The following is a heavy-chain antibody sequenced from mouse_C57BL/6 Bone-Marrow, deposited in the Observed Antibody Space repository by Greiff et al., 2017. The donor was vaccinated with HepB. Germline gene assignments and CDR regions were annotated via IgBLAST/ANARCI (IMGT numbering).Heavy chain of an antibody. CDR2: IDPETGGT. CDR1: GYTFTDYE. CDR3: TRSDDGYYRYWFAY. Sequence: VQLQESGAELVRPGASVTLSCKASGYTFTDYEMHWVKQTPVHDLEWIGAIDPETGGTAYNQKFKGKAILTADKSSSTAYMELRSLTSEDSAVYYCTRSDDGYYRYWFAYWGQGTLVTVSA. J-gene: IGHJ3*01. D-gene: IGHD2-3*01. V-gene: IGHV1-15*01.